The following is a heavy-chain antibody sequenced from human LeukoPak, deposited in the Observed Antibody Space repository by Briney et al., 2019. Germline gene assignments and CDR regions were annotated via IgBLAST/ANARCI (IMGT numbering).Heavy chain of an antibody. Sequence: GGSLRLSCAASGFTFSNYGMHWVRQAPGKGLEWVAVISYDGSEKYYVDSVKGRFTISRDNSKNTLYLQMNSLRAEDTAVYYCARVPRGSYSFDYWGQGTLVTVSS. CDR1: GFTFSNYG. J-gene: IGHJ4*02. CDR3: ARVPRGSYSFDY. CDR2: ISYDGSEK. V-gene: IGHV3-30*03. D-gene: IGHD1-26*01.